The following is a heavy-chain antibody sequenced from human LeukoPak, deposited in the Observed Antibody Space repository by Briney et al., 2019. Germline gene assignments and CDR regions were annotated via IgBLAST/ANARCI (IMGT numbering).Heavy chain of an antibody. CDR2: ISPNSGGT. J-gene: IGHJ2*01. V-gene: IGHV1-2*02. CDR3: AIQPWGSGNNWYFDL. Sequence: GASVKVSCKASGYTFTGYYLHWVRQAPGQGLEWMGWISPNSGGTDYAQKFQGRVTMTRDTSISTAYVELSSLTSDDTAVYYCAIQPWGSGNNWYFDLWGRDTLVTVSS. D-gene: IGHD7-27*01. CDR1: GYTFTGYY.